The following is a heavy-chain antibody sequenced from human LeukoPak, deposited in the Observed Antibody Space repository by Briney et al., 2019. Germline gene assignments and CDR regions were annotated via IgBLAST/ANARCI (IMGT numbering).Heavy chain of an antibody. CDR1: GYTFTSYY. CDR3: ARVAWEGSYCGGDCYPFDY. V-gene: IGHV1-46*01. J-gene: IGHJ4*02. Sequence: GSVKVSFKSSGYTFTSYYMHWVRQPPGKGREWMGIIYSSGGSSSYPQKFQGRVTMTRETSTSTVYMEMSRLRSEDTAVYYCARVAWEGSYCGGDCYPFDYWGQGTLVTVSS. CDR2: IYSSGGSS. D-gene: IGHD2-21*02.